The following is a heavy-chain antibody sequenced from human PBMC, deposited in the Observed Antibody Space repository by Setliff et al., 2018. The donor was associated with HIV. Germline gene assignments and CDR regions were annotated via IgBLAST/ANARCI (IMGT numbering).Heavy chain of an antibody. CDR2: ISSSSSYI. CDR1: GFTFSSYS. Sequence: GESLKISCAASGFTFSSYSMNWVRQAPGKGLEWVSPISSSSSYIYYADSVKGRFTISRDNAKNSLYLQMNSLRAEDTAVYYCAREIGSGYPLSAFDIWGQGTMVTVSS. V-gene: IGHV3-21*01. CDR3: AREIGSGYPLSAFDI. J-gene: IGHJ3*02. D-gene: IGHD3-22*01.